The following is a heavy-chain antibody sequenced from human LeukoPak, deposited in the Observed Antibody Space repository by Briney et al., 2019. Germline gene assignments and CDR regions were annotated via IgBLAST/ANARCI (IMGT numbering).Heavy chain of an antibody. CDR2: ISGSGGST. CDR1: GFTFSSYA. V-gene: IGHV3-23*01. D-gene: IGHD3-9*01. CDR3: AKFRDILTGYYALGY. Sequence: PGGSLGLYCAASGFTFSSYAMSWVRQAPGKGLEWVSAISGSGGSTYYADSVKGRFTISRDNSKNTLYLQMNSLRAEDTAVYYCAKFRDILTGYYALGYWGQGTLVTVSS. J-gene: IGHJ4*02.